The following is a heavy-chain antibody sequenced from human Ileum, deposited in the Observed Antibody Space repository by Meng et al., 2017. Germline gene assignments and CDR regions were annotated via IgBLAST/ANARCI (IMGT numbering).Heavy chain of an antibody. V-gene: IGHV3-64*01. D-gene: IGHD2-15*01. J-gene: IGHJ6*02. CDR1: GFTFSSYD. Sequence: GESLKISCAASGFTFSSYDMHWVRQAPGKGLEYVSKSSVNGGSTYHASSVKGRFTICRDNSKSTLYLQMGSLTSDDMGVYYCARSLLASYYGMAVWGQGHTVNVAS. CDR3: ARSLLASYYGMAV. CDR2: SSVNGGST.